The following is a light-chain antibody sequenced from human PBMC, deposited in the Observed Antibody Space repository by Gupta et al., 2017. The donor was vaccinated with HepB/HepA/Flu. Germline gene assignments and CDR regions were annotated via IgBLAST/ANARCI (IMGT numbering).Light chain of an antibody. CDR3: ASWDDSRNGFV. CDR1: DSNIGSNT. J-gene: IGLJ1*01. Sequence: QSVLTQPPSASGTPGQRVTISCSGSDSNIGSNTVSWYQQVPGTAPKLLIYGDDLRPSGVPDRFSGSKSGTSASLAISGLQAEDEADCYCASWDDSRNGFVFGPGTKVTVL. V-gene: IGLV1-44*01. CDR2: GDD.